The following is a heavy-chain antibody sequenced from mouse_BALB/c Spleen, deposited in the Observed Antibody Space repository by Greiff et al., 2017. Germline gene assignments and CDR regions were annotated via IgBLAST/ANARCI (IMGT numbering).Heavy chain of an antibody. Sequence: VKLQESGAELMKPGASVKISCKATGYTFSSYWIEWVKQRPGHGLEWIGEILTGSGSTNYNEKFKGKATFTADTSSNTAYRQLSSLTSEDSAVYYCARGGNSFAYWGQGTLVTVSA. D-gene: IGHD2-1*01. CDR3: ARGGNSFAY. J-gene: IGHJ3*01. CDR2: ILTGSGST. V-gene: IGHV1-9*01. CDR1: GYTFSSYW.